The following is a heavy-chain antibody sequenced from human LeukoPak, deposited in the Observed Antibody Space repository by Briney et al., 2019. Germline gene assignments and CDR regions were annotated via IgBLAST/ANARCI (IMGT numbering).Heavy chain of an antibody. Sequence: ASVKVSCKASGYTFTGYYMHWVRQAPGQGLEWMGWINPNSGGTNYAQKFQGRDTMTRDTSISTAYMELSRLRSDDTAVYYCARILGYCSSTSCQRAFDYWGQGTLVTVSS. CDR1: GYTFTGYY. CDR3: ARILGYCSSTSCQRAFDY. CDR2: INPNSGGT. J-gene: IGHJ4*02. D-gene: IGHD2-2*01. V-gene: IGHV1-2*02.